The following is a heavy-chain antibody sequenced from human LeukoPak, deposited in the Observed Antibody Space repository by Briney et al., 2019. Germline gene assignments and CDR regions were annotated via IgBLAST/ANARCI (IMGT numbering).Heavy chain of an antibody. CDR1: GYTFTGYY. CDR2: INPNSGGT. V-gene: IGHV1-2*02. D-gene: IGHD6-13*01. J-gene: IGHJ4*02. CDR3: ARDRSAAATTNFDY. Sequence: ASVKVSCKASGYTFTGYYMHWVRQAPGQGLEWMGWINPNSGGTNYAQKFQGRVTMTRDTSISTAYMELSRLRSDDTAVYYCARDRSAAATTNFDYWGQGTLVTVSS.